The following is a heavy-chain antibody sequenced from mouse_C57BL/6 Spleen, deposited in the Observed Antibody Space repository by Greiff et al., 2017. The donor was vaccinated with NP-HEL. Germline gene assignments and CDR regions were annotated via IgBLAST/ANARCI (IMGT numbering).Heavy chain of an antibody. CDR1: GFTFSNYW. V-gene: IGHV6-3*01. CDR2: IRLKSDNYAT. J-gene: IGHJ2*01. Sequence: EVQLQESGGGLVQPGGSMKLSCVASGFTFSNYWMNWVRQSPEKGLEWVAQIRLKSDNYATHYAESVKGRFTISRDDSKSSVDLQMNNLRAEDTGIYYCTGAGPYFDYWGKGTTLTVSS. CDR3: TGAGPYFDY.